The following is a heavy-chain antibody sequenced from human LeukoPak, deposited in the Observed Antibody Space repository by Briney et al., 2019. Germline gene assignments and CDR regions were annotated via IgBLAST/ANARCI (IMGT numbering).Heavy chain of an antibody. CDR2: INPNSGGT. D-gene: IGHD3-22*01. Sequence: WASVKVSCKASGYTFTGYYMHWVRQAPGQGLEWMGWINPNSGGTNYAQKFQGRVTMTRDTSISTAYMELSRLRSDDTAVYYCARDLVPMIVVLITTPSLDGMDVWGQGSTVTVSS. V-gene: IGHV1-2*02. CDR3: ARDLVPMIVVLITTPSLDGMDV. J-gene: IGHJ6*02. CDR1: GYTFTGYY.